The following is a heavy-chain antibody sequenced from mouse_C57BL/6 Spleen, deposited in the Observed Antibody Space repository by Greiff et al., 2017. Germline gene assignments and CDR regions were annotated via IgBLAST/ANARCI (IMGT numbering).Heavy chain of an antibody. CDR3: ASCSYDDCYAMDY. CDR1: GYTFTSYW. D-gene: IGHD2-3*01. J-gene: IGHJ4*01. CDR2: INPSNGCT. Sequence: QVQLQQPGTELVKPGASVKLSCKASGYTFTSYWMHWVKQRPGQGLEWIGNINPSNGCTNYNEKFKSKATLTVDKSSSTAYMQLSSLTSEDSAVYYCASCSYDDCYAMDYWGQGTSVTVSS. V-gene: IGHV1-53*01.